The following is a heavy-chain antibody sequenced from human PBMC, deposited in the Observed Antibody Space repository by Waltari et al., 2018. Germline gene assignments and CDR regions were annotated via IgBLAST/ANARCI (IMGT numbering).Heavy chain of an antibody. V-gene: IGHV1-69-2*01. J-gene: IGHJ4*02. CDR3: AADGSSWKTFEF. D-gene: IGHD2-15*01. CDR1: GYTFSDYY. Sequence: VQLVQSGAEVKKPGATVKISCKVSGYTFSDYYMHWVKQVPGKGPEWVGLIDPGDGQVKYGRRFQGRVTISADTTRDTAYMEMSSLTSDDTAVYYCAADGSSWKTFEFWGQGTQVSVSS. CDR2: IDPGDGQV.